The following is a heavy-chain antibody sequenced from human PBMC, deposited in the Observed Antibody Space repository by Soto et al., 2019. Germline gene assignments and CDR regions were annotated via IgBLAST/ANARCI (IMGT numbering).Heavy chain of an antibody. CDR2: INHSGST. Sequence: SETLSLTCAVYGGSFSGYYWSWIRQPPGKGLEWIGEINHSGSTNYNPSLKSRVTISVDTSKNQFSLKLSSVTAADTAVYYCASRRGGGIVVVPAAPKTAGRGFDPWGQGTLVTVSS. CDR1: GGSFSGYY. J-gene: IGHJ5*02. D-gene: IGHD2-2*01. V-gene: IGHV4-34*01. CDR3: ASRRGGGIVVVPAAPKTAGRGFDP.